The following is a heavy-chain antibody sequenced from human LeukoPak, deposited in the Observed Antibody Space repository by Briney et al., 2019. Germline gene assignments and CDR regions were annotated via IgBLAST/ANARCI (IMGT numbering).Heavy chain of an antibody. Sequence: PSETLSLTCTVSGGSISSYYWSWIRQPPGKGLEWIGYIYYSGSTNSNPSLKSRVTISVDTSKNQFSLKLSSVTAADTAVYYCARTLTDYYYYYMDVWGKGTTVTVSS. D-gene: IGHD1-14*01. V-gene: IGHV4-59*01. J-gene: IGHJ6*03. CDR1: GGSISSYY. CDR3: ARTLTDYYYYYMDV. CDR2: IYYSGST.